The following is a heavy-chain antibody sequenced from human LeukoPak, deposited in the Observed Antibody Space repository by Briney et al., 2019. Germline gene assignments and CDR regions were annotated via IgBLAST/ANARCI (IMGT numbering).Heavy chain of an antibody. CDR1: GFIFNSYW. CDR2: IYSDGVT. CDR3: ARDRAEGKTWVEFDP. V-gene: IGHV3-66*02. J-gene: IGHJ5*02. Sequence: TGGSLRLSCAASGFIFNSYWMHWVRQAPGKGLVWVSLIYSDGVTQYADSVKGRFTISRDNSKNTLYLQMNSLRDEDTAVYFCARDRAEGKTWVEFDPWGQGTLVTVSS.